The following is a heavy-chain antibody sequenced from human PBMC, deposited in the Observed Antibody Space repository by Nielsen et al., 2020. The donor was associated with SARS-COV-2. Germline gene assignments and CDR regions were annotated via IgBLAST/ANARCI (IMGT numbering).Heavy chain of an antibody. CDR1: GYTFIGYY. CDR3: ARVGYSSSSGADYFDY. V-gene: IGHV1-2*06. D-gene: IGHD6-6*01. CDR2: INPNSGGT. Sequence: ASVKVSCKASGYTFIGYYIHWVRHAPGQGLEWMGRINPNSGGTNYAQKFQGRVTMTRDTSISTAYMELSRLRSDDTAVYYCARVGYSSSSGADYFDYWGQGTLVTVSS. J-gene: IGHJ4*02.